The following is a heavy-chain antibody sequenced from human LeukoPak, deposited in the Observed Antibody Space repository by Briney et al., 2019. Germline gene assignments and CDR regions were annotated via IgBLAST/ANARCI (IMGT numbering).Heavy chain of an antibody. CDR3: AKNIPYYDFWSGPAGFDY. V-gene: IGHV3-66*01. Sequence: GGSLRLSCAASGFTVSGNYMSWVRQAPGKGLEWVSAIYSGGKTYYADSVKGRFTISRDNSKNTLYLQMNSLRAEDTAVYYCAKNIPYYDFWSGPAGFDYWGQGTLVTVS. CDR1: GFTVSGNY. J-gene: IGHJ4*02. D-gene: IGHD3-3*01. CDR2: IYSGGKT.